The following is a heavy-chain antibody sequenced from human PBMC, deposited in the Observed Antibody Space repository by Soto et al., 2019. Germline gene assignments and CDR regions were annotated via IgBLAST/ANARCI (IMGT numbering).Heavy chain of an antibody. Sequence: SETLSPTCTVSGGSISSADYYWSWVRQPPGKGLEWIGYIYYSGSTFFNPSLKSRVTISKDTSRNQFSLRLNSVTAADTAVYYCARAIVVTIGGMDVWGQGTTVTVSS. J-gene: IGHJ6*02. V-gene: IGHV4-30-4*01. D-gene: IGHD5-12*01. CDR1: GGSISSADYY. CDR3: ARAIVVTIGGMDV. CDR2: IYYSGST.